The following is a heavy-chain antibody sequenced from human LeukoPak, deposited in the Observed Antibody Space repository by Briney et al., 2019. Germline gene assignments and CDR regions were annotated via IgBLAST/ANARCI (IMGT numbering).Heavy chain of an antibody. Sequence: GGSLRLSCAASGFSFDDYAMHWLRQAPGKGLQWVSGISWNSGSEGYADSVKGRFTISRDNAKNSLYLQMNSLRAEDTAVYYCARGIEDRITIFGYWGQGTLVTVSS. CDR3: ARGIEDRITIFGY. CDR2: ISWNSGSE. D-gene: IGHD3-3*01. CDR1: GFSFDDYA. V-gene: IGHV3-9*01. J-gene: IGHJ4*02.